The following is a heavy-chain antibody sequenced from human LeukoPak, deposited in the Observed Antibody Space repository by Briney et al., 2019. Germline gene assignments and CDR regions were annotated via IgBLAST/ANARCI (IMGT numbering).Heavy chain of an antibody. D-gene: IGHD6-13*01. CDR2: IYYTGNT. J-gene: IGHJ4*02. V-gene: IGHV4-61*08. CDR3: ARDARGIPAPGFDALFSEFDY. Sequence: PSETLSFTCAVSGASVSSSAYFWSWIRQPPGKGLEWIGFIYYTGNTNYNPSLKSRVTMSVDTSKNQFSLKLSSVTAADTAVYYCARDARGIPAPGFDALFSEFDYWGQGTLVTVSS. CDR1: GASVSSSAYF.